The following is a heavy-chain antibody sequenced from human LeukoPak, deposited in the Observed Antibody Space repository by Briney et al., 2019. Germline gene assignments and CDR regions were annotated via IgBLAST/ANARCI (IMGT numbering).Heavy chain of an antibody. CDR2: FYYSGST. D-gene: IGHD3-9*01. J-gene: IGHJ4*02. V-gene: IGHV4-39*01. Sequence: PSETLSLTCTVSGDSISTSSDYWGWIRQPPGKGLEWIGSFYYSGSTYYNPALKSRVTISVDTSKNQFSLKLSSVTAADTAVYYCARHLGHDNYDILTGYYNSGNYYFDYWGQGTLVTVSP. CDR1: GDSISTSSDY. CDR3: ARHLGHDNYDILTGYYNSGNYYFDY.